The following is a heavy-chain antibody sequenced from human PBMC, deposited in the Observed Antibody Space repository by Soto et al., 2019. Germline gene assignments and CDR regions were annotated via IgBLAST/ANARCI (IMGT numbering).Heavy chain of an antibody. D-gene: IGHD3-22*01. J-gene: IGHJ4*02. CDR3: AKDPTSYDSSAQFDS. V-gene: IGHV3-23*01. Sequence: PWGSLRLSCAASGFTVSSIYAMNGVRQAPGKGLEWVSGISGGGGSTYHADSVKGRFTISRDNSKNTLYLQMNSLRAEDTAVYYCAKDPTSYDSSAQFDSWGQGTLVTVS. CDR1: GFTVSSIYA. CDR2: ISGGGGST.